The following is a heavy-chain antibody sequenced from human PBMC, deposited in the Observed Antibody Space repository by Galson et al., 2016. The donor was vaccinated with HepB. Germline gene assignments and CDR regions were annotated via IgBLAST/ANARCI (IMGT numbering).Heavy chain of an antibody. Sequence: SETLSLTCAVSGVSISSGNWWTWVRQTPGKGLEWLGGIYHSGTTNNNLSLISRVTMSVDKSNNQFSLKMTSVTAEDTAIYYCARYVTDGAAWRSFDYWGQGILVTVSS. CDR2: IYHSGTT. CDR3: ARYVTDGAAWRSFDY. V-gene: IGHV4-4*02. D-gene: IGHD5-24*01. CDR1: GVSISSGNW. J-gene: IGHJ4*02.